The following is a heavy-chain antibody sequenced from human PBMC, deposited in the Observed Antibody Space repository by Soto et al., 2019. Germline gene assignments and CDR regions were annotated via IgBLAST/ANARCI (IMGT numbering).Heavy chain of an antibody. D-gene: IGHD2-15*01. CDR1: GFTFSNCC. Sequence: EVPLVESGGGLVQPGGSLRLSCAASGFTFSNCCMNWVRQAPGKGLEWVSCISRSGNSIDYADSVKGRFTISRDNDRDSVYLQLTRLRDEDTAVYDCAKCSVNGGYYYCVDVWGQGAKVNVSS. V-gene: IGHV3-48*02. CDR3: AKCSVNGGYYYCVDV. J-gene: IGHJ6*02. CDR2: ISRSGNSI.